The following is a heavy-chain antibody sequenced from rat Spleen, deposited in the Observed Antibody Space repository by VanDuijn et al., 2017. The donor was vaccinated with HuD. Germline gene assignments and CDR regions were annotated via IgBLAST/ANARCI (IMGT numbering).Heavy chain of an antibody. CDR3: ATQRIAAYVMDA. V-gene: IGHV5-19*01. CDR2: ISPSGGGT. J-gene: IGHJ4*01. Sequence: EVQLVESGGGLVQPGRSLKLSCAASGFTFSNYGMHWIRQAPTKGLEWVASISPSGGGTYYRDSVKGRFTISRDNAKSTLYLQMDSLRSEDTATYYCATQRIAAYVMDAWGQGASVTVSS. CDR1: GFTFSNYG. D-gene: IGHD4-2*01.